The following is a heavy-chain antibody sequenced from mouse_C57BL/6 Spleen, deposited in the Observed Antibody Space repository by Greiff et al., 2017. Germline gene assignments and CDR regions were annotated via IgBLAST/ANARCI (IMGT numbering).Heavy chain of an antibody. Sequence: QVQLQQPGAELVMPGASVKLSCKASGYTFTSYWMHWVKQRPGQGLEWIGEIDPSDSYTNYNQKFKGKSTLTVDKSSSTAYMQLSSLTSEDSAVYYCASYGNYVDYYGMDYWGQGTSVTVSS. CDR2: IDPSDSYT. J-gene: IGHJ4*01. CDR1: GYTFTSYW. V-gene: IGHV1-69*01. CDR3: ASYGNYVDYYGMDY. D-gene: IGHD2-1*01.